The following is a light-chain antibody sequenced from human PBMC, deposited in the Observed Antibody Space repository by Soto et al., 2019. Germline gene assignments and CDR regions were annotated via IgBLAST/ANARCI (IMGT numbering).Light chain of an antibody. CDR3: QQCRGSRT. J-gene: IGKJ4*02. Sequence: EIVLTQSPGTLSLSPGERATLSCRASQSVSNNYLAWYQQKPGQAPRLLIYGASNRATGIPDRFSGSGSGTDFTLTINRLEPEDFAVYFCQQCRGSRTFGRGSKVEI. CDR2: GAS. V-gene: IGKV3-20*01. CDR1: QSVSNNY.